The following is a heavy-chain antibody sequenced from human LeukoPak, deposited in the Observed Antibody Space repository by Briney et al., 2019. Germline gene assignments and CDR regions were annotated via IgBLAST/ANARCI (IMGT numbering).Heavy chain of an antibody. Sequence: ASVTVSCKASGDTFTSYYMHWVRQAPGQGLEWMGVINPSGGSTNYAQKFQGRVTMTRDTSTSTVYMELSSLRSEDTAVYYCAREGDIVVVPAAITLSYRGQGTLVTVSS. CDR1: GDTFTSYY. V-gene: IGHV1-46*01. CDR3: AREGDIVVVPAAITLSY. CDR2: INPSGGST. D-gene: IGHD2-2*01. J-gene: IGHJ4*02.